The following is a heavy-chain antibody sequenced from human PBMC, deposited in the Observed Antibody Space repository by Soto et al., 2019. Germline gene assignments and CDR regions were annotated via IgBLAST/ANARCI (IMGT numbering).Heavy chain of an antibody. D-gene: IGHD5-18*01. Sequence: GGSLRLSCAASGFTFSSYSMNWVRQAPGKGLEWVSSISSSSSYIYYADSVKGRFAISRDNAKNSLYLQMNSLRAEDTAVYYCASPFVSSGYWGQGTLVTVSS. CDR2: ISSSSSYI. CDR1: GFTFSSYS. CDR3: ASPFVSSGY. J-gene: IGHJ4*02. V-gene: IGHV3-21*01.